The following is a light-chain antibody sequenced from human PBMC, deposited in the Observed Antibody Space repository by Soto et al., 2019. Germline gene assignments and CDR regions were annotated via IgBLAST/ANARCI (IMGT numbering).Light chain of an antibody. CDR1: QSLLHNNGHNF. V-gene: IGKV2-28*01. J-gene: IGKJ2*01. Sequence: DIVMTQSPPSLPVTPGEPASISCRSSQSLLHNNGHNFLDWYLQKPGQSPQLLMYFGSYRASGVPDRFSGSGSGTDFTLKIRTVEAEDVGIYYCMQALQTPYTFGQGTKLEIK. CDR2: FGS. CDR3: MQALQTPYT.